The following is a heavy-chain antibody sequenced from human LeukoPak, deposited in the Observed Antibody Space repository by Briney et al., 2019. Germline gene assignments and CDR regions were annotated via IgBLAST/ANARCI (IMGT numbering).Heavy chain of an antibody. D-gene: IGHD2-15*01. CDR2: LYSGGGA. Sequence: GGSLRLSCAASGFSVNTNYMTWVRQAPGKGLEWVSVLYSGGGAYYADSVKVRFSISRDYSQNTLVLQMNSLRAEDTALYYCARGKTSDDIVEDAFDIWGQGTMVAVSS. CDR3: ARGKTSDDIVEDAFDI. J-gene: IGHJ3*02. CDR1: GFSVNTNY. V-gene: IGHV3-66*01.